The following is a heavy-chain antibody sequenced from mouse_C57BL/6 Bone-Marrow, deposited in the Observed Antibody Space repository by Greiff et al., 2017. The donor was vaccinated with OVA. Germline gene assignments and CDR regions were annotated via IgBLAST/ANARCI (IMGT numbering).Heavy chain of an antibody. CDR3: TTGGARAWFAY. CDR2: IDPENGDT. V-gene: IGHV14-4*01. J-gene: IGHJ3*01. CDR1: GFNIKDDY. Sequence: EVQLQESVAELVRPGASVKLSCTASGFNIKDDYMHWVKQRPEQGLEWIGWIDPENGDTEYASKFQGKATITADTSSNTAYLQLSSLTSEDTAIYYITTGGARAWFAYWGQGTPVTVSA.